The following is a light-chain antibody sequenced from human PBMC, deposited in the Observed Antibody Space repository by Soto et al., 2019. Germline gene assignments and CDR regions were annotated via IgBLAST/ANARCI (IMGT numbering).Light chain of an antibody. Sequence: DIQVTQSPSTLSASVGDSVSSNCRASQSISAWLAWYQQKPGKAPRLLIYKASTLEIGVPSRFSGSGSGTEFTLTISRLQPDDVAIYYCQQYNDYSWTFGQGPKVDSK. CDR3: QQYNDYSWT. V-gene: IGKV1-5*03. CDR1: QSISAW. J-gene: IGKJ1*01. CDR2: KAS.